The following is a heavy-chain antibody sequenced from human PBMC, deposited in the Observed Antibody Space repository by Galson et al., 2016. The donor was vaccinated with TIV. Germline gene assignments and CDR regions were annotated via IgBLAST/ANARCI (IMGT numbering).Heavy chain of an antibody. J-gene: IGHJ4*02. V-gene: IGHV3-74*01. CDR2: INSDDSST. CDR3: ARGRGYCDTTSCYVDY. D-gene: IGHD2-2*01. CDR1: AFTFSNYW. Sequence: SLRLSCAASAFTFSNYWMHWVRQAPGKGLVWVSRINSDDSSTTYADSVKGRFTISRDNAKNTLYLQMNSLRAEDTAVYYCARGRGYCDTTSCYVDYWGQGTLVTVSS.